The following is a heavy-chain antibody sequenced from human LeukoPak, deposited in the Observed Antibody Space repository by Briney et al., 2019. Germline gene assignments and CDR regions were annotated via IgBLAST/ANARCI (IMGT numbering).Heavy chain of an antibody. CDR3: ARGPTTVTRAFDY. V-gene: IGHV4-61*05. D-gene: IGHD4-17*01. CDR1: GGSISSSSYY. CDR2: IFTSGNT. Sequence: PSETLSLTCTVSGGSISSSSYYWGWIRQPPGKGLEWIGHIFTSGNTNYNPSLKSRVTMSVDTSKNQFSLKLSSVTAADTAVCYCARGPTTVTRAFDYWGQGTLVTVPS. J-gene: IGHJ4*02.